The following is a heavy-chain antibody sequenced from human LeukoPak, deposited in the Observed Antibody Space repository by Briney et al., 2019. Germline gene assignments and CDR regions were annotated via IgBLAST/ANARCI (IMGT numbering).Heavy chain of an antibody. V-gene: IGHV3-33*01. Sequence: GGSLRLSCAASGFTFSSYGMHWVRQAPGKGLEWVAVIWYDGSNKYYADSVKGRFTISRDNSKNTLYLQMNSLRAEDTAVYYCARDQSWIQLWSNYFDYWGQGTLVTVSS. CDR1: GFTFSSYG. J-gene: IGHJ4*02. D-gene: IGHD5-18*01. CDR2: IWYDGSNK. CDR3: ARDQSWIQLWSNYFDY.